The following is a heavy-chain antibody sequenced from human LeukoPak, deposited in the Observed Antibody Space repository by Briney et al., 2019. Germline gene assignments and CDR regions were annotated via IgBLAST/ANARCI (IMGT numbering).Heavy chain of an antibody. J-gene: IGHJ4*02. CDR2: ISGSGGST. Sequence: GGSLRLSCAASGFTFSSYAMSWVRQAPGKGLEWVSAISGSGGSTYYADSVKGWFTISRDDSQNTLYLQMSSLRAEDTAVYYCARDYPALGYCTSTTCSFFDYWGQGILVTVSS. D-gene: IGHD2-2*01. V-gene: IGHV3-23*01. CDR1: GFTFSSYA. CDR3: ARDYPALGYCTSTTCSFFDY.